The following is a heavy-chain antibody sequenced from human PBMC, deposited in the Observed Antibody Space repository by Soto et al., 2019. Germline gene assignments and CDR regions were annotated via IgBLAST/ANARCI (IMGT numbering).Heavy chain of an antibody. Sequence: QVQLQQWGAGLLKPSETLSLTCAVYGGSFSGYYWSWIRQPPGKGLEWIGEIYHSGSTNYNPSLKSRVTISVDTSKNQFSLNLSSVTAADTAVYYCARNNYSPYYYYYYYMDVWGKGTTVTVSS. CDR3: ARNNYSPYYYYYYYMDV. CDR1: GGSFSGYY. V-gene: IGHV4-34*01. CDR2: IYHSGST. D-gene: IGHD3-10*01. J-gene: IGHJ6*03.